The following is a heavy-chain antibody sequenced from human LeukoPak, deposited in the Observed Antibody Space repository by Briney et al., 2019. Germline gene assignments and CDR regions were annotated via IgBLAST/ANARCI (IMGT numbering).Heavy chain of an antibody. CDR3: ASCIVGANWFDP. CDR1: GVSITYYY. V-gene: IGHV4-59*01. CDR2: IHNSGST. J-gene: IGHJ5*02. D-gene: IGHD1-26*01. Sequence: SETLSLTCAVSGVSITYYYWNWIRQPPGKGLEWIGYIHNSGSTSYNSSLKSRVTISADMSKNQVSLKLTSVTAADTAVYYCASCIVGANWFDPWGQGILVTVSS.